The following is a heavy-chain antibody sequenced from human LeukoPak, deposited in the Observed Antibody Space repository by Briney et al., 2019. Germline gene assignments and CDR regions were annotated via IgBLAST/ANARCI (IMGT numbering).Heavy chain of an antibody. J-gene: IGHJ4*02. CDR1: GYTFTGYY. D-gene: IGHD5-18*01. Sequence: ASVKVSCKASGYTFTGYYVHWVRQAPGQGLEWMGWINPHSGGTNYAQKFQGRVTLTRDTSISTAYMDLSRLTSDDTAVYYCATDLGLSREYVDTAIGNQGFDYWGQGTLVTVSS. V-gene: IGHV1-2*02. CDR3: ATDLGLSREYVDTAIGNQGFDY. CDR2: INPHSGGT.